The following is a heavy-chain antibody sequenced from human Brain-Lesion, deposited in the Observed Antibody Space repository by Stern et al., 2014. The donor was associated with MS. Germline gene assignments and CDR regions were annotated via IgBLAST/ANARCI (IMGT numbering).Heavy chain of an antibody. CDR2: ITEAGTAK. D-gene: IGHD3-3*01. CDR1: GFTFGNYW. CDR3: ARVDNTIYGIVTQRGSGMDV. V-gene: IGHV3-7*01. J-gene: IGHJ6*02. Sequence: EVQLVQSGGGLVQPGGSLTISCTAAGFTFGNYWMTWVRQAPGKGLEWVAHITEAGTAKNYVDSVKGRFPISRDNARHPCLLPLHSLRVEDTALYYCARVDNTIYGIVTQRGSGMDVWGQGTTVIVSS.